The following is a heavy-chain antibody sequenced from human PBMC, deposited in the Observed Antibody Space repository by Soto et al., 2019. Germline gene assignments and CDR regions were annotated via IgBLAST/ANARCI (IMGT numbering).Heavy chain of an antibody. CDR2: INHSGST. V-gene: IGHV4-34*01. CDR3: ARHGITGSYYDAFDI. D-gene: IGHD1-26*01. Sequence: TLSLTCAIDGMPFVGYYLTWIGQPSGKGLERIGEINHSGSTNYNPSLKSRVTISVDTSKNQFSLKLSSVTAAETAVYYCARHGITGSYYDAFDIWGQGTMVTV. CDR1: GMPFVGYY. J-gene: IGHJ3*02.